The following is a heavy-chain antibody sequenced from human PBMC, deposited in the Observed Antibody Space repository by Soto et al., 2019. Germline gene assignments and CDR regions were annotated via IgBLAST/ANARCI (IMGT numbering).Heavy chain of an antibody. CDR2: INHSGST. V-gene: IGHV4-34*01. CDR3: ARGPLLLRYFDWLLCPAAFDI. J-gene: IGHJ3*02. Sequence: ASETLSLTCAVYGGSFSGYYWSWIRQPPGKGLEWIGEINHSGSTNYNPSLKSRATISVDTSKNQFSLKLSSVTAADTAVYYCARGPLLLRYFDWLLCPAAFDIWGQGTMVTVSS. CDR1: GGSFSGYY. D-gene: IGHD3-9*01.